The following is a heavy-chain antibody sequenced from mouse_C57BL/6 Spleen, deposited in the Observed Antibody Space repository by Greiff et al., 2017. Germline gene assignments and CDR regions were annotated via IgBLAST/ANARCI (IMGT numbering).Heavy chain of an antibody. CDR3: ARRSSGYLDY. D-gene: IGHD3-2*02. Sequence: VQVVESGAELVKPGASVKISCKASGYAFSSYWMNWVKQRPGKGLEWIGQIYPGDGDTNYNGKFKGKATLTADKSSSTAYMQLSSLTSEDSAVYYCARRSSGYLDYWGQGTTLTVSS. CDR2: IYPGDGDT. J-gene: IGHJ2*01. CDR1: GYAFSSYW. V-gene: IGHV1-80*01.